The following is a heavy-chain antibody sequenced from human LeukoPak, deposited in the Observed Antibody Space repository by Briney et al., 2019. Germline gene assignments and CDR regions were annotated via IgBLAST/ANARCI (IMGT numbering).Heavy chain of an antibody. CDR3: ASRPAGSTWYGVFDY. J-gene: IGHJ4*02. CDR1: GGPIDRHY. V-gene: IGHV4-59*11. Sequence: PSETLSLTCTVSGGPIDRHYWSWIRQPPGKGLEWIGYVFYPGSTNYNPSLKSRVTMSIDKSRDQFSLRLTSVTAADTAIYYCASRPAGSTWYGVFDYWSQGTLVTVSS. CDR2: VFYPGST. D-gene: IGHD6-13*01.